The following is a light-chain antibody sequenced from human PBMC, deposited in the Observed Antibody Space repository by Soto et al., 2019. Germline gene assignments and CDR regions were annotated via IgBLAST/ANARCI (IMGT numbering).Light chain of an antibody. V-gene: IGKV1-5*01. Sequence: DIQMTQSPSTLSASVGDRVTITCRSSQSISFWLAWYQQKPGKAPKLLIYDASTLYSGGPSRFSGSRSGTEFTLTVSSLQPDDFGSYYCQQYNSFAPYSFGQGTKLEI. CDR1: QSISFW. CDR2: DAS. CDR3: QQYNSFAPYS. J-gene: IGKJ2*03.